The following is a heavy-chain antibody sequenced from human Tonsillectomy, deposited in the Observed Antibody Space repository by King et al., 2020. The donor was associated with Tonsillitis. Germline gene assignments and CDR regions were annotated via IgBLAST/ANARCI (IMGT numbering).Heavy chain of an antibody. J-gene: IGHJ4*02. CDR2: IYYRGST. CDR1: GGSISSSNYY. V-gene: IGHV4-39*01. D-gene: IGHD3-22*01. Sequence: LQLQESGPGLVKPSETLSLTCAVSGGSISSSNYYWGWIRQPPGKGLEWIGNIYYRGSTYYNPSLKSRVTISVDTSKNQFSLKLSSVTAADTAVYYCARLIYYESSGYHYYFDYWGQGTLVTVSS. CDR3: ARLIYYESSGYHYYFDY.